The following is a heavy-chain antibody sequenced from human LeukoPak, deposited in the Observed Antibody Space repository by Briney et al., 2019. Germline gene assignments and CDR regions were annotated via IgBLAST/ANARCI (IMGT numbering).Heavy chain of an antibody. CDR1: GFTFSSYS. D-gene: IGHD5-12*01. V-gene: IGHV3-21*01. Sequence: PGGSLRLSCAASGFTFSSYSMNWVRQAPGKGLEWVSSISSCSSYIYYADSVKGRFTISRDNAKNSLYLLMNSLRAEDTAVYYCARGSGAFDIWGQGTMVTVSS. J-gene: IGHJ3*02. CDR3: ARGSGAFDI. CDR2: ISSCSSYI.